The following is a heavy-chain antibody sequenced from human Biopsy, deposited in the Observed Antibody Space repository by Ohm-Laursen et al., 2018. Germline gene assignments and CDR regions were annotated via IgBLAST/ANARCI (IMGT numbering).Heavy chain of an antibody. V-gene: IGHV1-18*01. D-gene: IGHD3-10*01. CDR1: GYTFRSSD. CDR2: ITVYNGNT. Sequence: SVTVSCKTSGYTFRSSDINWVRQAPGQGLEWIGWITVYNGNTNFAQKVQDRVSMTIDTSTSTAHMELRSLRSDDTVVYYCARGYKYVSNEKHHQIKVFDYWGQGTLVTVSS. CDR3: ARGYKYVSNEKHHQIKVFDY. J-gene: IGHJ4*02.